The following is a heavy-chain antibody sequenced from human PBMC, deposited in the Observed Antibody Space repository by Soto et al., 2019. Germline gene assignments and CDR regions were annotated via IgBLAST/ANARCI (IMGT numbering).Heavy chain of an antibody. J-gene: IGHJ6*02. D-gene: IGHD5-18*01. CDR2: IKSKTDGGTT. V-gene: IGHV3-15*01. Sequence: GGSLRLSCAASGFTFSNAWMSWVRQAPGKGLEWVGRIKSKTDGGTTDYAAPVKGRFTISRDDSKNTLYLQMNSLKTEDTAVYYCTTDPFVDTAMDYYYYYGMDVWGQGTTVTVSS. CDR1: GFTFSNAW. CDR3: TTDPFVDTAMDYYYYYGMDV.